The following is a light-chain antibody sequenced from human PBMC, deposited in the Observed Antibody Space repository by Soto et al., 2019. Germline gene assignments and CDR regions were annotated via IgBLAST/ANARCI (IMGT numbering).Light chain of an antibody. V-gene: IGKV3-20*01. CDR2: GAS. J-gene: IGKJ4*01. CDR3: QQYGSSPLT. Sequence: VMTQSPATLSVSPGESVTLSCRASQSVSSSYLAWYQQKPGQAPRLLIYGASSRATGIPDRFSGSGSGTDFTLTISRLEPEDFAVYYCQQYGSSPLTFGGGTKVDI. CDR1: QSVSSSY.